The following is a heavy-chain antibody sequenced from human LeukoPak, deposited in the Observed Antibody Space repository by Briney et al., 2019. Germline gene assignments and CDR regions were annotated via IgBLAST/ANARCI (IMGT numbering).Heavy chain of an antibody. D-gene: IGHD3-9*01. CDR1: GFTFSDYY. J-gene: IGHJ5*02. Sequence: GGSLRLSCAASGFTFSDYYMSWIRQAPGKGLEWVSYISSNSSYTNYADSVKGRFTISRDNAKNSLYLQMNSLRAEDTAVYYCARSGSLTGYYLWFDPWGQGTLVTVSS. CDR3: ARSGSLTGYYLWFDP. CDR2: ISSNSSYT. V-gene: IGHV3-11*06.